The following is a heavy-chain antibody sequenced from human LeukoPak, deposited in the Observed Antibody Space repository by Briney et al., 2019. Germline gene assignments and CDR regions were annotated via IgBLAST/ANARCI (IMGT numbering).Heavy chain of an antibody. J-gene: IGHJ4*02. CDR1: GFTFSSYA. Sequence: GGSLRLSCAVSGFTFSSYAMSWVRQAPGQGLEWVSAISGSGGSTYYADSVQGRFTISRDNSKNTLYLQMNSLRAEDTAVYYGANRLTDYWGQGTLVTVSS. CDR3: ANRLTDY. V-gene: IGHV3-23*01. D-gene: IGHD3-16*01. CDR2: ISGSGGST.